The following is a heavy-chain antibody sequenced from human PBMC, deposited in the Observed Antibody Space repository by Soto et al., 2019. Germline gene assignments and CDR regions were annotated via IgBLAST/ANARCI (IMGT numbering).Heavy chain of an antibody. CDR3: AHTMAPRIFDS. Sequence: QITLKEAGPTLVKPTQTLTLTCSFSGFSLITSGVGVGWIRQPPGKALEWLALIYWDDDTGYSTSLRNRLTTTNDTSRNQVVLTMTNMDPADTATYYCAHTMAPRIFDSWGQGTLVTVSS. J-gene: IGHJ4*02. V-gene: IGHV2-5*02. CDR1: GFSLITSGVG. CDR2: IYWDDDT.